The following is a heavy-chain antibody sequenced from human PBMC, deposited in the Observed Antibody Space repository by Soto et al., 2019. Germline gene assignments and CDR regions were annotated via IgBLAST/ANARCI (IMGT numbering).Heavy chain of an antibody. Sequence: SETLSLTCTVSGGSISSYDWSWIRQPPGKGLEWIGYIYYSGSTNYNPSLKSRVTISVDTSKNPFSLKLSSVPPPDTAVYYCARRYGSAFDEWGHGTVVTGSS. V-gene: IGHV4-59*08. D-gene: IGHD3-10*01. CDR2: IYYSGST. CDR1: GGSISSYD. CDR3: ARRYGSAFDE. J-gene: IGHJ4*01.